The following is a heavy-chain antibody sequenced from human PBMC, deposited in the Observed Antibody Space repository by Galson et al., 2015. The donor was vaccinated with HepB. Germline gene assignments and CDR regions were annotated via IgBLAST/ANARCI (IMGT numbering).Heavy chain of an antibody. CDR2: ISAYNGNT. CDR1: GYTFTSYG. V-gene: IGHV1-18*01. CDR3: ARDIPTIFGVVIIPPYYYYGMDV. Sequence: SVKVSCKASGYTFTSYGISWVRQAPGQGLEWMGWISAYNGNTNYAQKLQGRVTMTTDTSASTAYMELRSLRSDDTAVYYCARDIPTIFGVVIIPPYYYYGMDVWGQGTTVTVSS. D-gene: IGHD3-3*01. J-gene: IGHJ6*02.